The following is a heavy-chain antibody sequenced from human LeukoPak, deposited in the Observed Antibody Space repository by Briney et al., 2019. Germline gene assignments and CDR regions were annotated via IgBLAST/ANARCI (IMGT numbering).Heavy chain of an antibody. J-gene: IGHJ3*02. CDR2: ISGGGSST. D-gene: IGHD1-26*01. CDR1: GFSFSTYA. Sequence: GASLRLSCAASGFSFSTYAMSWVRQAPGKGLDWVSGISGGGSSTYYADSVKGRFTISRDNSKNTLYLQMSSLRVEDTAVYYCAKDRAYTGSPRAFDIWGQGTMVTVSS. CDR3: AKDRAYTGSPRAFDI. V-gene: IGHV3-23*01.